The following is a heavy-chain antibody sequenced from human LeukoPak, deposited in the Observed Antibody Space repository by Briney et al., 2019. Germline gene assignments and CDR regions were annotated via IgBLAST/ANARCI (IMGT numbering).Heavy chain of an antibody. Sequence: SETLSLTCTVSGGSISSYYWSWIRQPPGKGLEWIGYIYYSGSTNYNPSLKSRVTISVDTSKNQFSLKLSSVTAADTAVYYCARVQYYYSYMDVWGKGTTVTISS. CDR1: GGSISSYY. J-gene: IGHJ6*03. V-gene: IGHV4-59*01. CDR3: ARVQYYYSYMDV. CDR2: IYYSGST.